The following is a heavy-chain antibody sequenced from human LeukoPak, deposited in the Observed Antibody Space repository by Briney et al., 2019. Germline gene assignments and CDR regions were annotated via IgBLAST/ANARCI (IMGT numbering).Heavy chain of an antibody. J-gene: IGHJ5*02. CDR2: MNPNSGNT. D-gene: IGHD6-13*01. Sequence: ASVKVSCKASGYTFTSYEINWVRQAAGQGREWMGWMNPNSGNTGYVHKIQGRVTMTRNTSISTAYMKLSSMRAEDTAVYYCAREEEGSSLAFDPWGQGTLVTVSS. CDR1: GYTFTSYE. CDR3: AREEEGSSLAFDP. V-gene: IGHV1-8*01.